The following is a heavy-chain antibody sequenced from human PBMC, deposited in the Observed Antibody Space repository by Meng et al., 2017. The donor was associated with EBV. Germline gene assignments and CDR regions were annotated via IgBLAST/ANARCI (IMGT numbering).Heavy chain of an antibody. D-gene: IGHD3-10*01. CDR2: LIPMSGAP. J-gene: IGHJ4*02. Sequence: GQWQQSGAKGKEPGSSVKVACRTSGGTFRSDAVSWVRQAPGQGLEWMGGLIPMSGAPHYAQKFQDRVTIIADESTSTHSMELNNLRSEDTAMYYCASESGRGFTPDYWGQGTLVTVSS. V-gene: IGHV1-69*01. CDR1: GGTFRSDA. CDR3: ASESGRGFTPDY.